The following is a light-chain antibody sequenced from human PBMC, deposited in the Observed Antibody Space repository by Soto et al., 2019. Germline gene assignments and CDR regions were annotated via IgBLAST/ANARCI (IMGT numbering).Light chain of an antibody. V-gene: IGKV3D-15*01. CDR1: QTVSSN. CDR3: HQYNNWPFT. J-gene: IGKJ2*01. CDR2: GVS. Sequence: EIVLTQSPATLSLSPGERATLSCRSSQTVSSNLAWYQQKPGQAPRLLIYGVSTRATGIPARFSGSGSGTEFTLTISSLQSEDYAVYYCHQYNNWPFTFGQGTKVDIK.